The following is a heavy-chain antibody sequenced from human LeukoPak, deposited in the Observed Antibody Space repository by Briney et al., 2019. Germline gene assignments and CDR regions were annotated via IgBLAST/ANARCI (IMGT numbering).Heavy chain of an antibody. CDR1: GGTFSSYG. V-gene: IGHV1-18*01. J-gene: IGHJ6*03. CDR3: ARGANWNYLSYYYYYMDV. D-gene: IGHD1-7*01. CDR2: ISAYNGNT. Sequence: ASVKVSCKASGGTFSSYGISWVRQAPGQGLEWMGWISAYNGNTNYAQKLQGRVTMTTDTSTSTAYMELRSLRSDDTAVYYCARGANWNYLSYYYYYMDVWGKGTTVTVSS.